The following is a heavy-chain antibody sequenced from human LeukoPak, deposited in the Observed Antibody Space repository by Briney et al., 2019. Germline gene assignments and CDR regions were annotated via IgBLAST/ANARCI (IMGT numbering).Heavy chain of an antibody. V-gene: IGHV4-34*01. CDR1: GGSFSGYY. Sequence: PSETLSLTCAVYGGSFSGYYWSWIRHPPGKGRNGIGEINHSGSTNYNPSLKSRVTISVDTSKNQFSLKLSSVTAADTAVYYCARKTTVTTGFDPWGQGTLVTVSS. CDR2: INHSGST. J-gene: IGHJ5*02. D-gene: IGHD4-17*01. CDR3: ARKTTVTTGFDP.